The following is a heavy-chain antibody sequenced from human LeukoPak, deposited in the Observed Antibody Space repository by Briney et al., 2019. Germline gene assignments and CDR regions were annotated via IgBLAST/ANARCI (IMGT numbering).Heavy chain of an antibody. J-gene: IGHJ4*02. CDR1: GFTFSSYA. CDR2: ISGSGGST. V-gene: IGHV3-23*01. CDR3: VKDHSSGWYLGYFDY. Sequence: PGGSLRLSCAASGFTFSSYAMSWVRQAPGKGLEWVSAISGSGGSTYYADSVKGRFTISRDNSKNTLYLQMNSLRAEDTAVYYCVKDHSSGWYLGYFDYWGQGTLVTVSS. D-gene: IGHD6-19*01.